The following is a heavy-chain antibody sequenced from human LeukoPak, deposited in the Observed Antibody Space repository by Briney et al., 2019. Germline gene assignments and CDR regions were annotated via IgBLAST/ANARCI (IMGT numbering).Heavy chain of an antibody. CDR2: ISGSGGST. V-gene: IGHV3-23*01. CDR3: ANMKDTAMVLFDY. CDR1: GFTFSSYA. D-gene: IGHD5-18*01. Sequence: GGSLRLSYAASGFTFSSYAMSWVRQAPGKGLEWVSAISGSGGSTYYADSVKGRFTISRDNSKNTLYLQMNSLRAEGTAVYYCANMKDTAMVLFDYWGQGTLVTVSS. J-gene: IGHJ4*02.